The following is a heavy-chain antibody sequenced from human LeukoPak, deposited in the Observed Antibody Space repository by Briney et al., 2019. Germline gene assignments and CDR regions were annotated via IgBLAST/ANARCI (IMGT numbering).Heavy chain of an antibody. D-gene: IGHD3-22*01. CDR3: ARHGGLEYYDSSGYYLETFDI. CDR1: GGSISSSSYY. Sequence: SETLSLTCTVAGGSISSSSYYWGWIRKPPGKVLGWIGSIYYSGSTYYNPSLKSRVTISVDTSKNQLSPKLSSVNAADTAVYYCARHGGLEYYDSSGYYLETFDIWGQGTMVTVPS. V-gene: IGHV4-39*01. J-gene: IGHJ3*02. CDR2: IYYSGST.